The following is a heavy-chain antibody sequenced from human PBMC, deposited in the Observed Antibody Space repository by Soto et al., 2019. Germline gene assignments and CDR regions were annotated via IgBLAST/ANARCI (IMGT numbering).Heavy chain of an antibody. D-gene: IGHD3-10*01. J-gene: IGHJ5*02. CDR1: GYTFTSYY. CDR2: ITPSGGST. CDR3: ALHSRYHKYYGSGDPNWFDP. V-gene: IGHV1-46*03. Sequence: EASVKVSCRASGYTFTSYYMHWVRQAPGQGLEVMGIITPSGGSTSYAQKFQGRVTMTRDTSTSTVYMELSSLRSEDTAVYYCALHSRYHKYYGSGDPNWFDPWGQGTLVTVSS.